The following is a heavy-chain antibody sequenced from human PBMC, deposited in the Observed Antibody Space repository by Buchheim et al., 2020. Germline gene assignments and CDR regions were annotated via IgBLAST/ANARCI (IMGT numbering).Heavy chain of an antibody. D-gene: IGHD6-19*01. Sequence: QVQLVESGGGVVQPGRSLRLSWAASGFTFSAYGMHWVRQAPGKGLEWLGLIWYDGSNKYYADSVRGRFTISRDNSKNTLYLQMNSLRAEDTAVYYCARVHTSGPLDFWGQGTL. CDR1: GFTFSAYG. CDR3: ARVHTSGPLDF. J-gene: IGHJ4*02. CDR2: IWYDGSNK. V-gene: IGHV3-33*01.